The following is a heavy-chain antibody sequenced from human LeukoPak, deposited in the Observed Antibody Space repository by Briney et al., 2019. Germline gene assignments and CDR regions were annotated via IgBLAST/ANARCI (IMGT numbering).Heavy chain of an antibody. CDR3: AKDVAYCGGDCYNWFDP. CDR1: GFTFSSYA. Sequence: AGGSLRLSCAASGFTFSSYAMHWVRQAPGKGLEWVAVISYDGSNKYYADSVKGRFTISRDNSKNTLYLQMNSLRAEDTAVYYCAKDVAYCGGDCYNWFDPWGQGTLVTVSS. V-gene: IGHV3-30-3*01. CDR2: ISYDGSNK. D-gene: IGHD2-21*02. J-gene: IGHJ5*02.